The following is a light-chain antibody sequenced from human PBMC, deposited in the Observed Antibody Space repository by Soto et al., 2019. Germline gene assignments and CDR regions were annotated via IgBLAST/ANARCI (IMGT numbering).Light chain of an antibody. Sequence: QSALTPPPSASGSPGQSVTISCTGTSSDVGGYNYVSWYQQHPGKAPKLMIYEVSKRPSGVPDRFSGSKSGNTTSLTVSGLQAEDEADYYCSSYAGSNNWNFGTGTKLTAL. J-gene: IGLJ1*01. CDR3: SSYAGSNNWN. CDR2: EVS. V-gene: IGLV2-8*01. CDR1: SSDVGGYNY.